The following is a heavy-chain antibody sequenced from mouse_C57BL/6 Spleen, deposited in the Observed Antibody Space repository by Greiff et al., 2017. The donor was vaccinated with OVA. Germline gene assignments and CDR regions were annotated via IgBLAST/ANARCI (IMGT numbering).Heavy chain of an antibody. CDR3: ARGNWDVGGYYFDY. J-gene: IGHJ2*01. CDR2: INYDGSST. Sequence: EVMLVESEGGLVQPGSSMKLSCTASGFTFSDYYLAWVRQVPEKGLEWVANINYDGSSTYYLDSLKSRFIISRDNAKNILYLQMSSLKSEDTATYYCARGNWDVGGYYFDYWGQGTTLTVSS. CDR1: GFTFSDYY. V-gene: IGHV5-16*01. D-gene: IGHD4-1*01.